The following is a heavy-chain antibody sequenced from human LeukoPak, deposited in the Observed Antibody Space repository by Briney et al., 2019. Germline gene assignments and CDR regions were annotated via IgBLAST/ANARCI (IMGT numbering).Heavy chain of an antibody. CDR3: ARFDCSGGSCYSWVDYYYYMDV. Sequence: GESLKISCKGSGYSFTNYWIGWVRQMPGKGLEWMGIIYPGDSDTRYSPSFQGQVTISADKSISTAYLQWSSLKASDTAMYYCARFDCSGGSCYSWVDYYYYMDVWGKGTTVTVSS. V-gene: IGHV5-51*01. CDR2: IYPGDSDT. J-gene: IGHJ6*03. D-gene: IGHD2-15*01. CDR1: GYSFTNYW.